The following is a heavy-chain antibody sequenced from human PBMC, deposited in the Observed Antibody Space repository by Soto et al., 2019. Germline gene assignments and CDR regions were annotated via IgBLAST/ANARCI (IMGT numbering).Heavy chain of an antibody. Sequence: HPGGSLRLSCVASGLTVSDYSMSWVRQSPGKGLEGVANIKQDGGEEDYVGSVKGRLTISRDNAKSSLYLQMNSLRVEDTAVYYCARVYYDSRGPTKYRAFDFWGQGTMVSVS. CDR1: GLTVSDYS. J-gene: IGHJ3*01. CDR3: ARVYYDSRGPTKYRAFDF. CDR2: IKQDGGEE. D-gene: IGHD3-22*01. V-gene: IGHV3-7*01.